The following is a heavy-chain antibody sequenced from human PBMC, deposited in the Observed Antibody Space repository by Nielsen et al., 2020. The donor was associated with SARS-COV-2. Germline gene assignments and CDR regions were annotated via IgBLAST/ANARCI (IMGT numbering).Heavy chain of an antibody. CDR1: GYTFTGYY. Sequence: ASVKVSCKASGYTFTGYYLHWVRQAPGHGLEWVGRINPSTRGTNYAQNFKGRVTITADTSINTAYMELNRLTSEDTAVYFCARGNTYFMAARPLLDSWGQGTLVTVSS. CDR2: INPSTRGT. D-gene: IGHD6-6*01. CDR3: ARGNTYFMAARPLLDS. V-gene: IGHV1-2*06. J-gene: IGHJ4*02.